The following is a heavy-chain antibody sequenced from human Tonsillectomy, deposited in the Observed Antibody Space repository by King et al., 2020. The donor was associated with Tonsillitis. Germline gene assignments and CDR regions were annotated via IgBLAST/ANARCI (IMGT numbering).Heavy chain of an antibody. J-gene: IGHJ4*02. Sequence: VQLVESGGDVVQPGKSLRLSCAASGFTFSPYTMHWVRQAPGEGLEWVAFISFDGNNKDYADSVKGRFTISRDNPRNTLYLQMNSLRGEDTAVYYCARERQPYDFWSGLEFWGQGTLVTVSS. V-gene: IGHV3-30*04. CDR1: GFTFSPYT. CDR3: ARERQPYDFWSGLEF. D-gene: IGHD3-3*01. CDR2: ISFDGNNK.